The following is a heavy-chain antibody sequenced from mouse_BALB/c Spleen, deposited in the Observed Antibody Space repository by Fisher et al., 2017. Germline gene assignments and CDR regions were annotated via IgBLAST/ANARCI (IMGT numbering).Heavy chain of an antibody. D-gene: IGHD1-1*01. CDR3: ARSAIYYYGSSYWYFDV. J-gene: IGHJ1*01. Sequence: HKFKGKATLTVDKSSSTAYMELLSLTSEDSAVYYCARSAIYYYGSSYWYFDVWGAGTTVTVSS. V-gene: IGHV1-26*01.